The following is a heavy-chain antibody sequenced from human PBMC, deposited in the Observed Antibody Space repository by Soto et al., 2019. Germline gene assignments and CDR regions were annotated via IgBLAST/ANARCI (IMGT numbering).Heavy chain of an antibody. D-gene: IGHD2-2*01. CDR2: IYHSGST. CDR3: ARGIGEYQLLSGWFDA. Sequence: PETRSPTCTFSGGSITSVGYYLSCIRQHPGKGLEWIGEIYHSGSTNYTPSLKSRVTISVDKSKNQFSLKLSSVTAADTAVYYCARGIGEYQLLSGWFDAWGQG. V-gene: IGHV4-39*07. J-gene: IGHJ5*02. CDR1: GGSITSVGYY.